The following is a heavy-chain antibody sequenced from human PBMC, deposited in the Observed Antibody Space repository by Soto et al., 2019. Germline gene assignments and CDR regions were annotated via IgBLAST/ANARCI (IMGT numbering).Heavy chain of an antibody. J-gene: IGHJ6*02. V-gene: IGHV4-30-4*01. CDR1: GGSISSGDYY. Sequence: PSETLSLTCTVSGGSISSGDYYWSWIRQPPGKDLEWIGYIYYSGSTYYNPSLKSRVTISVDTSKNQFSLKLSSVTAADTAVYYCAREGVAATYGMDVWGQGTTVTVSS. D-gene: IGHD6-13*01. CDR2: IYYSGST. CDR3: AREGVAATYGMDV.